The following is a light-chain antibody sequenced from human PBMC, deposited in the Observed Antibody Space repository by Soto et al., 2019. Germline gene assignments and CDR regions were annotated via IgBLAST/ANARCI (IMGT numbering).Light chain of an antibody. CDR3: QQRSNWPFT. Sequence: DIVLTQSPATLSLSPGERATLSCRASQSVSSYLAWYQQKPGQAPRLLIYAASNRATGIPARFSGGGSRTDFTLTISSLEPEDFAVYYCQQRSNWPFTFGPGTNGDIK. J-gene: IGKJ3*01. CDR1: QSVSSY. CDR2: AAS. V-gene: IGKV3-11*01.